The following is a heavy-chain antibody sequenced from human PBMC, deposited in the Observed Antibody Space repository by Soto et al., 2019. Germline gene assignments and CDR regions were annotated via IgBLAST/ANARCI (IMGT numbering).Heavy chain of an antibody. Sequence: QMQLVQSGAEVKKTGSSVKVSCKASGYTFTYRYLHWVRQAPGQALEWMGWITPFNGNTNYAQKFQDRVTITRDRSMSTAYMELSSLRSEDTAMYYCASNRPTHEYSSGSWYFDLWGRGTLVTVSS. D-gene: IGHD6-19*01. CDR1: GYTFTYRY. J-gene: IGHJ2*01. CDR2: ITPFNGNT. V-gene: IGHV1-45*02. CDR3: ASNRPTHEYSSGSWYFDL.